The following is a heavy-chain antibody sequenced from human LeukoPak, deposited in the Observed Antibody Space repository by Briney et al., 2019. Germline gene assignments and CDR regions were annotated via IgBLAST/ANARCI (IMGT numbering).Heavy chain of an antibody. J-gene: IGHJ3*02. CDR1: GYTFTSYG. Sequence: ASVKVSCKASGYTFTSYGISWVRQAPGQGLEWMGWISAYNGNTNYAQKLQGRVTMTTDTSTSTAYMELRSLRSDDTAVYYCARVMAPLVATDAFDIWGQGTMVTVSS. D-gene: IGHD5-12*01. V-gene: IGHV1-18*01. CDR2: ISAYNGNT. CDR3: ARVMAPLVATDAFDI.